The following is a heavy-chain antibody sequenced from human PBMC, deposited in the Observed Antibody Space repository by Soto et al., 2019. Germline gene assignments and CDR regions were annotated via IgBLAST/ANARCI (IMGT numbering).Heavy chain of an antibody. Sequence: VGSLRLSCAASGFVFSDFQFNWVRQAPGGGLEWLSSITGTSAFTEYAESIEGRFTISRDNSNKLLFLHMDNLRPEDTAVYYCARDNLAFQGAFDLWGQGTLVTVSS. CDR2: ITGTSAFT. D-gene: IGHD3-16*01. CDR3: ARDNLAFQGAFDL. V-gene: IGHV3-21*01. CDR1: GFVFSDFQ. J-gene: IGHJ4*02.